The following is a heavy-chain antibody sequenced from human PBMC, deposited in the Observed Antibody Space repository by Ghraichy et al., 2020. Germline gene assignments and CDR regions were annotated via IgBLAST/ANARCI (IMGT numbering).Heavy chain of an antibody. Sequence: GGSLRLSCAASGFTFSSYGMHWVRQAPGKGLEWVAVISYDGSNKYYADSVKGRFTISRDNSKNTLYLQMNSLRAEDTAVYYCAKALEDIVVVPAAISSYWGQGTLVTVSS. CDR3: AKALEDIVVVPAAISSY. CDR1: GFTFSSYG. D-gene: IGHD2-2*01. J-gene: IGHJ4*02. V-gene: IGHV3-30*18. CDR2: ISYDGSNK.